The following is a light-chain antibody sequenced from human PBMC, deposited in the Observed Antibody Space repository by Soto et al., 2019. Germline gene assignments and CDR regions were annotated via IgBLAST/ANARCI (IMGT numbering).Light chain of an antibody. CDR2: GAS. CDR1: QSVSSN. V-gene: IGKV3-15*01. CDR3: QQSYSSPWT. J-gene: IGKJ1*01. Sequence: EIVMTQSPATLSVSPGERATLSCRASQSVSSNLACYQQKPGQAPRLLSYGASTRATGIPARFSGSGSGTEFTLTISSLQPEDFATYYCQQSYSSPWTFGQGTKVDI.